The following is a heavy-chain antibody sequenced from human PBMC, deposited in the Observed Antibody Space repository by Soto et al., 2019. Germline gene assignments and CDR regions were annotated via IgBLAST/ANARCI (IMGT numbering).Heavy chain of an antibody. CDR2: IYYSGST. V-gene: IGHV4-59*01. Sequence: QVQLQESGPGLVKPSETLSLTCTVSGGSISSYYWSWIRQPPGKGLEWIGYIYYSGSTNYNPSLKRRVTISVDTSKNQFSLKLSSVTAADTAVYYCARGSYWLALPLGVWGQGTTVTVSS. CDR1: GGSISSYY. J-gene: IGHJ6*02. D-gene: IGHD6-19*01. CDR3: ARGSYWLALPLGV.